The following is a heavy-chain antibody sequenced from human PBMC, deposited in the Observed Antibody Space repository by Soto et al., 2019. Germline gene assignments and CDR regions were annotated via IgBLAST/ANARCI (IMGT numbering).Heavy chain of an antibody. CDR2: IYYSGKT. Sequence: SETLSLTCTVSGGSISRDDYYWSWIRQSPGKGLEWIGYIYYSGKTSYNPSLERRLTISLDTSKTQFSLKLRSVSATDTAVYYCAGDRSNSPDFFDYWGQGTLVTVSS. J-gene: IGHJ4*02. CDR3: AGDRSNSPDFFDY. D-gene: IGHD6-6*01. CDR1: GGSISRDDYY. V-gene: IGHV4-30-4*01.